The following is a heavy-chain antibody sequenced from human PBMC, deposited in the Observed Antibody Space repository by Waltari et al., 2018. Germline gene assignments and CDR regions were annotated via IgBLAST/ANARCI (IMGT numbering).Heavy chain of an antibody. CDR3: ARVVISSWYYYGMDV. CDR2: IYYSGST. D-gene: IGHD6-13*01. Sequence: QEQLQESGPGLVKPSEILSLTCTVSGGSISSYYWSWIRQPPGKGLEWIGYIYYSGSTNYNPSLKSRVTISVDTSKNQFSLKLSSVTAADTAVYYCARVVISSWYYYGMDVWGQGTTVTVSS. CDR1: GGSISSYY. J-gene: IGHJ6*02. V-gene: IGHV4-59*01.